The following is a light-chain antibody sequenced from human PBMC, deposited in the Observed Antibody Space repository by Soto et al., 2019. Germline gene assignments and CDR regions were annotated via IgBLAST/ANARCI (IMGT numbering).Light chain of an antibody. V-gene: IGLV1-40*01. CDR1: SSNIGSNY. Sequence: QSVLAQPPSASGTPGQRVTISCSGSSSNIGSNYVYWYQQLPGRAPKLLIYGNSNRPSGVSDRVSASKSGTSASLTITGLQAEDEADYYCQSYDSRLSCSVFGTGTKVTVL. J-gene: IGLJ1*01. CDR3: QSYDSRLSCSV. CDR2: GNS.